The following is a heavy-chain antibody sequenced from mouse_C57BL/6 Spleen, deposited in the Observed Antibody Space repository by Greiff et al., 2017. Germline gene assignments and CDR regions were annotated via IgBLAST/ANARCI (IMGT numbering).Heavy chain of an antibody. CDR3: TSLPCDPWFAY. V-gene: IGHV6-3*01. Sequence: EVQVVESGGGLVQPGGSMKLSCVASGFTFSNYWMNWVRQSPEKGLEWVDQIRLTSDNYATHYAESVKGRFTISRDDAKSSVYLQMHNLRAEDTGIYYCTSLPCDPWFAYWGQGTLVTVSA. CDR2: IRLTSDNYAT. J-gene: IGHJ3*01. D-gene: IGHD6-1*01. CDR1: GFTFSNYW.